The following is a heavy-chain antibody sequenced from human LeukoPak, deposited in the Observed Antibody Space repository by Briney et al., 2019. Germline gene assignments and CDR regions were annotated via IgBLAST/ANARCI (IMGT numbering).Heavy chain of an antibody. CDR1: GFTVSSNY. D-gene: IGHD2-15*01. CDR3: ARHRRYCSGDNCYSGHDY. Sequence: GGSLRLSCAATGFTVSSNYLSWVRQAPGKGLEWVSSIYSGGSTYYADSVKGRFTISRDNSRSTVYLQMNSLKAEDTAVYYCARHRRYCSGDNCYSGHDYWGQGTLVIVSS. CDR2: IYSGGST. V-gene: IGHV3-53*01. J-gene: IGHJ4*02.